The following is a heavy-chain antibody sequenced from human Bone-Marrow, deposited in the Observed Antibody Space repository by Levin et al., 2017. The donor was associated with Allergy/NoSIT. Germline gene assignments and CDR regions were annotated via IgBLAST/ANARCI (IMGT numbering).Heavy chain of an antibody. J-gene: IGHJ4*02. V-gene: IGHV4-34*01. Sequence: SSETLSLTCAVYGGSFSGYYWSWIRQPPGKGLEWIGEINHSGSTNYNPSLKSRVTISVDTSKNQFSLKLSSVTAADTAVYYCARFRGINWWGWCFKTQPIAAAGIFDYWGQGTLVTVSS. D-gene: IGHD6-13*01. CDR3: ARFRGINWWGWCFKTQPIAAAGIFDY. CDR1: GGSFSGYY. CDR2: INHSGST.